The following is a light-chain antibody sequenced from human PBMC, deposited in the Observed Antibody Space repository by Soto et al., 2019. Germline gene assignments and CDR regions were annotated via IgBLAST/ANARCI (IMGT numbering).Light chain of an antibody. CDR2: GAS. J-gene: IGKJ5*01. V-gene: IGKV3-20*01. CDR1: QSVSSD. Sequence: EIVMTQSPVTLSVSPGERATLSCRASQSVSSDLAWYQQKPGQAPRLLIYGASTRATGIPARFSGSGSGTDFTLTIGRLEPGDFAVYYCLHYGGSPLTFGQGTRLEIK. CDR3: LHYGGSPLT.